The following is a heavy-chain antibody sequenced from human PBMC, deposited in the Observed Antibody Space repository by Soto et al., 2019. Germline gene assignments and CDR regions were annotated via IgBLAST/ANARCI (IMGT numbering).Heavy chain of an antibody. CDR1: GGSISSYY. J-gene: IGHJ6*02. Sequence: SETLSLTXTVSGGSISSYYWSWIRQPAGKGLESIGRIYASGSTNYNPSLKSRVTMSVDTSKNQFSLELTSVTAADTAVYYCASDFYGGTSSGYYYYGMDVWGQGTTVTVS. CDR3: ASDFYGGTSSGYYYYGMDV. CDR2: IYASGST. D-gene: IGHD3-22*01. V-gene: IGHV4-4*07.